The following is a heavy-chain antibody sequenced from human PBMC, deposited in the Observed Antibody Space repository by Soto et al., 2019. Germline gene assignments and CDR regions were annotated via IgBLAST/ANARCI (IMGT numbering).Heavy chain of an antibody. Sequence: PGGSLRLSCSASGFTFSSYAMHWVRQAPGKGLEYVSAISSNGGSTYYADSVKGRFTISRDNSKNTLYLQMSSLRAEDTAVYFCVKDGEDIVVVPTAIDPWGQGTLVTVSS. CDR1: GFTFSSYA. CDR2: ISSNGGST. V-gene: IGHV3-64D*08. D-gene: IGHD2-2*01. J-gene: IGHJ5*02. CDR3: VKDGEDIVVVPTAIDP.